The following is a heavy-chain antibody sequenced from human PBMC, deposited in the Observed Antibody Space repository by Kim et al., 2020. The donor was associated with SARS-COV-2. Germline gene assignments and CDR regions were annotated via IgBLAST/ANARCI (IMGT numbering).Heavy chain of an antibody. D-gene: IGHD1-7*01. CDR3: ARQGSWNYVLYYYYMDV. CDR2: IYYSGST. J-gene: IGHJ6*03. CDR1: GGSISSSSYY. V-gene: IGHV4-39*01. Sequence: SETLSLTCTVSGGSISSSSYYWGWICQPPGKGLEWIGSIYYSGSTYYNPSLKSRVTISVDTSKNQFSLKLSSVTAADTAVYYCARQGSWNYVLYYYYMDVWGKGTTVTVSS.